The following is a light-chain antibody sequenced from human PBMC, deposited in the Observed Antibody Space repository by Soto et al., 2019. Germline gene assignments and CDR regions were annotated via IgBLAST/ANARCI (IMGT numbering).Light chain of an antibody. CDR1: QSISSW. CDR3: QQYNSYLTWT. J-gene: IGKJ1*01. Sequence: DIQMTQSPSTLSASVGDRVTITCRASQSISSWLAWYQQKPGTAPKLLIYKASSLESGVPSRFSGSGSGTEFTLTISSLQPDDFATYYCQQYNSYLTWTFGQGTKVDIK. V-gene: IGKV1-5*03. CDR2: KAS.